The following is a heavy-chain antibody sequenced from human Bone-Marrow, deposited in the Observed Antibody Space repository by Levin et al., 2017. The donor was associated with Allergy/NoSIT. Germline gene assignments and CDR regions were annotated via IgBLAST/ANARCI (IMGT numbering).Heavy chain of an antibody. J-gene: IGHJ4*02. CDR1: GFSLSTSGVG. CDR2: SYWDDDN. CDR3: AHRRGGHNWNHGDFEY. Sequence: NGSGPTLVKPTQTLTLTCTFSGFSLSTSGVGVGWIRQPPGKALEWLAFSYWDDDNRYSPSLKSRLTVIKDTSKNHVVLIMTNMDPVDTATYYCAHRRGGHNWNHGDFEYWGQGILVTVSS. V-gene: IGHV2-5*02. D-gene: IGHD1-14*01.